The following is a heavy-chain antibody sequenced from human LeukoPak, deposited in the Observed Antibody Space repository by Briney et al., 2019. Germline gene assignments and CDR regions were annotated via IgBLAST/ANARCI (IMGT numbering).Heavy chain of an antibody. CDR1: GDSISSGSYY. V-gene: IGHV4-61*02. D-gene: IGHD3-22*01. CDR2: IYTSGST. Sequence: SETLSLTCTVSGDSISSGSYYWSWIRQPAGKGLEWIGRIYTSGSTNYNPSLKSRVTISVDTSKNQFSLKLSSVTAADTAVYYCAWDSSAYDYWGQGTLVTVSS. CDR3: AWDSSAYDY. J-gene: IGHJ4*02.